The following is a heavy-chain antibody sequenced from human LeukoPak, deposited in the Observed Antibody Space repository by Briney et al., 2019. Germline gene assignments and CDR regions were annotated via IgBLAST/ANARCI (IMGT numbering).Heavy chain of an antibody. CDR3: ARDNSHALLWLGECNWFDP. Sequence: ASVKVSCKASGYTFTSYGISWVRQAPGQGLEWMGWISAYNGNTNYAQKLQGRVTMTTDTSTSTAYMELRSLRSDDTAVYYCARDNSHALLWLGECNWFDPWGQGTLVTVSS. V-gene: IGHV1-18*01. D-gene: IGHD3-10*01. CDR2: ISAYNGNT. CDR1: GYTFTSYG. J-gene: IGHJ5*02.